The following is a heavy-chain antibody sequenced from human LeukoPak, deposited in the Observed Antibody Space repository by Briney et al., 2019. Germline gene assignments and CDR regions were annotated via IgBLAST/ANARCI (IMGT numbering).Heavy chain of an antibody. J-gene: IGHJ4*02. CDR2: INHSGST. D-gene: IGHD4-17*01. CDR3: ARGGSSNADYGDYVLPFDY. CDR1: GGSISSSSYY. Sequence: SSETLSLTCTVSGGSISSSSYYWSWIRQPPGKGLEWIREINHSGSTNYNPSLKSRVTISVDTSKNQFSLKLSSVTAADTAVYYCARGGSSNADYGDYVLPFDYWGQGTLVTVSS. V-gene: IGHV4-39*07.